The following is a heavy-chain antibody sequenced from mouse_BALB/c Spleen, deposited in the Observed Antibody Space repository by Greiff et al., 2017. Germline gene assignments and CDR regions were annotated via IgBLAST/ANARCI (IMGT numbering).Heavy chain of an antibody. CDR3: ASGGSTVSKPWFAY. J-gene: IGHJ3*01. CDR2: ILPGSGST. D-gene: IGHD2-4*01. Sequence: QVQLQQSGAELMKPGASVKISCKATGYTFSSYWIEWVKQRPGHGLEWIGEILPGSGSTNYNEKFKGKATFTADTSSNTAYMQLSSLTSEDSAVYYCASGGSTVSKPWFAYWGQGTLVTVSA. CDR1: GYTFSSYW. V-gene: IGHV1-9*01.